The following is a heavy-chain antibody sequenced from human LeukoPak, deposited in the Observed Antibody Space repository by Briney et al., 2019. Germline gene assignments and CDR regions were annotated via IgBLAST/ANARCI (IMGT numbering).Heavy chain of an antibody. CDR2: LNTDGSRT. Sequence: GGSLRLSCAASGFTFSSYWMHWVRQAPGKGLVWVSRLNTDGSRTSYADSVKGRFTISRDDAKNMLYLQMNSLRAEDTAVYYCARESYCSGGSCYSGRAFDIWGQGTMVTVSS. CDR1: GFTFSSYW. J-gene: IGHJ3*02. CDR3: ARESYCSGGSCYSGRAFDI. D-gene: IGHD2-15*01. V-gene: IGHV3-74*01.